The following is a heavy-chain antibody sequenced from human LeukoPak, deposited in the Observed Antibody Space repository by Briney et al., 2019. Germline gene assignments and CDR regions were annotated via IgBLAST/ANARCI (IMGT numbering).Heavy chain of an antibody. V-gene: IGHV1-3*01. Sequence: ASVKVSCKASGYTFTSYAMHRVRQAPGQRLEWMGWINAGNGNTKYSQRFQGRVTMTRDTSTSTVYMDLSSLRSEDTAVYYCARDLHIAAAGATKWAFGYWGQGTLVTVSS. CDR3: ARDLHIAAAGATKWAFGY. CDR1: GYTFTSYA. D-gene: IGHD6-13*01. CDR2: INAGNGNT. J-gene: IGHJ4*02.